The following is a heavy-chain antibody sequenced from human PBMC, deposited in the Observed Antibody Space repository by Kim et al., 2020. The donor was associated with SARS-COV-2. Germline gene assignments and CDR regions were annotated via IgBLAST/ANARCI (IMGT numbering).Heavy chain of an antibody. CDR2: IYYSGST. J-gene: IGHJ2*01. D-gene: IGHD1-26*01. V-gene: IGHV4-39*01. CDR1: GGSISSRSYY. Sequence: SETLSLTCTVSGGSISSRSYYWGWIRQPPGKGLEWIGSIYYSGSTYYNPSLKSRVTISVDTSKNQFSLKLSSVTAADTAVYYCARTSGSYWYFDLWGRGTLVTVSS. CDR3: ARTSGSYWYFDL.